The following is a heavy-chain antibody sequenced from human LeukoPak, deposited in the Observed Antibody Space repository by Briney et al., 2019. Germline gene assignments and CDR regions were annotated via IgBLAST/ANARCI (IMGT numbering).Heavy chain of an antibody. J-gene: IGHJ5*02. Sequence: AESLRLSCAASGFTFSSYAMHWVRQAPGKGLERVAVISNDGSNKYYANSVKGRFTTSRDNSKNTLYLQMNSLRAADTAVCYCASEYRRPNCFDPWGQGTLVTVSS. V-gene: IGHV3-30-3*01. CDR3: ASEYRRPNCFDP. D-gene: IGHD2-2*01. CDR1: GFTFSSYA. CDR2: ISNDGSNK.